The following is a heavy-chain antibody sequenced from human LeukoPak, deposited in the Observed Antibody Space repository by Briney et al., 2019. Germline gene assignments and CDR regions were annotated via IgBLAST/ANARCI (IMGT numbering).Heavy chain of an antibody. CDR1: GYSFTSYW. Sequence: GESLKISCKGSGYSFTSYWIGWVRQMPGKGLEWRGIIYPGDSDTRYSPSFQGPVTISADKSISTAYLQWSRLKASDTAMYYCARHGEMATNYDAFDIWGQGTMVTVSS. J-gene: IGHJ3*02. CDR3: ARHGEMATNYDAFDI. D-gene: IGHD5-12*01. V-gene: IGHV5-51*01. CDR2: IYPGDSDT.